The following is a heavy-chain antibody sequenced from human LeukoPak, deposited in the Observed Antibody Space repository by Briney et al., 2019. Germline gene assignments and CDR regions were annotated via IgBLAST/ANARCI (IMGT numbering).Heavy chain of an antibody. V-gene: IGHV1-18*01. CDR1: GYTFTSQY. CDR3: ARDTSIAAAGSYYYGMDV. J-gene: IGHJ6*02. Sequence: ASVKVSCKASGYTFTSQYMHWVRQAPGQGLEWMGWISAYNGNTNYAQKLQGRVTMTTDTSTSTAYMELRSLRSDDTAVYYCARDTSIAAAGSYYYGMDVWGQGTTVTVSS. D-gene: IGHD6-13*01. CDR2: ISAYNGNT.